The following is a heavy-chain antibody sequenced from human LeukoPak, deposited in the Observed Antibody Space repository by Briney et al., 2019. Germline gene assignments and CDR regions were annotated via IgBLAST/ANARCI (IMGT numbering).Heavy chain of an antibody. Sequence: SETLSLTCAVYGGSFSGYYWSWIRQPPGKGLEWIGEINHSGSTNYNPSLKSRVTISVDTSKNQFSLKLSSVTAADTAVYYCARWRAYCSSTSCYRWFDPWGQGTLVTVSS. CDR1: GGSFSGYY. J-gene: IGHJ5*02. V-gene: IGHV4-34*01. D-gene: IGHD2-2*02. CDR2: INHSGST. CDR3: ARWRAYCSSTSCYRWFDP.